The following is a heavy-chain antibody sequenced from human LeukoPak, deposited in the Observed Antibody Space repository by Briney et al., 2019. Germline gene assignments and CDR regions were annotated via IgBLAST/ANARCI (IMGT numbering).Heavy chain of an antibody. V-gene: IGHV4-59*08. J-gene: IGHJ4*02. CDR3: ARRIVRWISPGWGYLDY. CDR1: GGSITNYY. D-gene: IGHD2/OR15-2a*01. CDR2: MYDSGST. Sequence: PSETLSLTCTVSGGSITNYYWSWIRQPPGKGLEWIGYMYDSGSTNYNPSLKSRVTISVDTSKNQFSLKLSSVTAADTAVYYCARRIVRWISPGWGYLDYWGQGTLVTVSS.